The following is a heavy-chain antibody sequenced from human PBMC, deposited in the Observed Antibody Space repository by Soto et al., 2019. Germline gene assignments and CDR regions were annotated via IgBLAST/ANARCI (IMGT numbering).Heavy chain of an antibody. CDR1: GFSFSSCA. CDR3: AKDRDSSGYYYHNGMDV. V-gene: IGHV3-23*01. D-gene: IGHD3-22*01. CDR2: ISGSGGST. J-gene: IGHJ6*02. Sequence: LSCAVSGFSFSSCAMSWFRQAPGKGLEWVSAISGSGGSTYYADSVKGRFTISRDNSKNTLYLQMNSLRAEDTAVYYCAKDRDSSGYYYHNGMDVWGQGTTVTVSS.